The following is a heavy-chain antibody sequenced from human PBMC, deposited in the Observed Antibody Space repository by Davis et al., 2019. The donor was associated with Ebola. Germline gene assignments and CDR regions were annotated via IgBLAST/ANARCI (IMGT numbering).Heavy chain of an antibody. Sequence: PGGSLRLSCAASGFTFRSYWMSWVRQAPGKGLEWVAKIKEDGSEKLEVDSVKGRFTISRDNAKDSLYLQMNSLRAEDTAVYYCASGWLRGGGVDPWGQGTPVTVSS. V-gene: IGHV3-7*03. D-gene: IGHD5-12*01. J-gene: IGHJ5*02. CDR2: IKEDGSEK. CDR1: GFTFRSYW. CDR3: ASGWLRGGGVDP.